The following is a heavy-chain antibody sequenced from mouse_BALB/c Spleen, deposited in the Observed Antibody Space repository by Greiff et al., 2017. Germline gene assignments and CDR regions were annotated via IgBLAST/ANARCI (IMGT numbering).Heavy chain of an antibody. Sequence: EVKLMESGAELVKPGASVKLSCTASGFNIKDTYMHWVKQRPEQGLEWIGRIDPANGNTKYDQKFQGKATITADTSSNTAYLQLSSLTSEDTAVYYCAREDYYGSSYEGYWGQGTTLTVSS. D-gene: IGHD1-1*01. V-gene: IGHV14-3*02. CDR2: IDPANGNT. CDR3: AREDYYGSSYEGY. J-gene: IGHJ2*01. CDR1: GFNIKDTY.